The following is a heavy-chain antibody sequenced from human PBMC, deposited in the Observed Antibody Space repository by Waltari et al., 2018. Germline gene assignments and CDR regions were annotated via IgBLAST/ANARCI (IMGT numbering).Heavy chain of an antibody. Sequence: QVQLQESGPGLVKPSETLSLTCAVSGYSISSGYYWGWIRQPPGKGLEWIGSIYHSGSTYYNPSLKSRVTISVDTSKIQFSLKLSSVTAADTAVYYCARDPPSYYDFWSGYYHFDYWGQGTLVTVSS. CDR1: GYSISSGYY. D-gene: IGHD3-3*01. CDR3: ARDPPSYYDFWSGYYHFDY. J-gene: IGHJ4*02. V-gene: IGHV4-38-2*02. CDR2: IYHSGST.